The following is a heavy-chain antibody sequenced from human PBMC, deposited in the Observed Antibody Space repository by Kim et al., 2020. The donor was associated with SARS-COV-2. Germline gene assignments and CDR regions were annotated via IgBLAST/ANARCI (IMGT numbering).Heavy chain of an antibody. V-gene: IGHV3-30*07. J-gene: IGHJ6*02. D-gene: IGHD5-18*01. Sequence: SVKGRFTISRDNSKKTVYLQMNSLRAEDTAVYYCARDRDGYSYGSSGMDVWGQGTTVTVSS. CDR3: ARDRDGYSYGSSGMDV.